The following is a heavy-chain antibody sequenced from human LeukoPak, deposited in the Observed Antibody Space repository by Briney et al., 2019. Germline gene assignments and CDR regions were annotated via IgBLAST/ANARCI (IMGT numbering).Heavy chain of an antibody. Sequence: GASVTVSCKASGYTFTSYAMHWVRQAPGQRLEWMGWINAGNGNTKYSRGFQGRVTITRDTSASTAYMELSSLRSEDMAVYYCARGSYVAGYYHYMDVWGKGTTVTVSS. D-gene: IGHD5-18*01. V-gene: IGHV1-3*03. J-gene: IGHJ6*03. CDR2: INAGNGNT. CDR3: ARGSYVAGYYHYMDV. CDR1: GYTFTSYA.